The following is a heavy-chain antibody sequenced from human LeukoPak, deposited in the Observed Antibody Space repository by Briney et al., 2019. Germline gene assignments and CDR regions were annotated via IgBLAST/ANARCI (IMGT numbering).Heavy chain of an antibody. D-gene: IGHD3-10*01. CDR2: ISGSGGST. V-gene: IGHV3-23*01. CDR3: AKDQYYYGSGSYYPTCDY. Sequence: GGSLRLSCAASGFTFSSYAMSWVRQAPGKGLEWVSAISGSGGSTYYAGSVKGRFTISRDNSKNTLYLQMNSLRAEDTVVYYCAKDQYYYGSGSYYPTCDYWGQGTLVTVSS. CDR1: GFTFSSYA. J-gene: IGHJ4*02.